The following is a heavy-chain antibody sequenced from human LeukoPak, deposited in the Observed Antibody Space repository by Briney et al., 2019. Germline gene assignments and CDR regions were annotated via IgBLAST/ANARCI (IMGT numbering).Heavy chain of an antibody. V-gene: IGHV3-23*01. CDR3: ARDRAVFIAAHPTYYVDY. CDR1: GFTFSNYA. CDR2: IAGSGGST. Sequence: GGSLRLSCAASGFTFSNYAMNWVRQAPGKGLEWVSTIAGSGGSTYYAGSVKGRFTISRDNSENTLYLQMKSLRAEDTAVYYCARDRAVFIAAHPTYYVDYWGQGTLVTVSS. D-gene: IGHD6-13*01. J-gene: IGHJ4*02.